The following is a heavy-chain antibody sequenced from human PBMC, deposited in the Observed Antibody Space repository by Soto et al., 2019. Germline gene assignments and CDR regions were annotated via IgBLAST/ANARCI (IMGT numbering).Heavy chain of an antibody. CDR1: GDTFTTYA. CDR2: ISAYNGNT. D-gene: IGHD2-15*01. Sequence: GASVKVSCKASGDTFTTYAITWVRQAPGQGLEWMGWISAYNGNTNYAQNLQGRVTMTTDTSTSTAYMELRSLRSDDTAVYYCASLGYCRPGSSPRNHYRYQATLVTLSS. CDR3: ASLGYCRPGSSPRNHY. J-gene: IGHJ4*02. V-gene: IGHV1-18*01.